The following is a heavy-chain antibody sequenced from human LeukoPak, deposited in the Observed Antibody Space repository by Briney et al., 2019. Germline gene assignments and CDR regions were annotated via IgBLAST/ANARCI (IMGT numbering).Heavy chain of an antibody. CDR1: GYTFTSYG. V-gene: IGHV1-18*01. Sequence: GASVKVSCKASGYTFTSYGISWVRQAPGQGLEWMGWISAYNGNTNYAQKLQGRVTMTTDTSTSTAYMELRSLRSDDTAVYYCAREPPGSDCSSTSCYPRTPRWGQGTLVTVPS. CDR2: ISAYNGNT. J-gene: IGHJ4*02. CDR3: AREPPGSDCSSTSCYPRTPR. D-gene: IGHD2-2*01.